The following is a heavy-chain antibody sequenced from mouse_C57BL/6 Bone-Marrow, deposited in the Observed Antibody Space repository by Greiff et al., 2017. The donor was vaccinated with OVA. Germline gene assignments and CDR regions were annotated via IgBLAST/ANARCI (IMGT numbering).Heavy chain of an antibody. CDR3: ARFSFAY. J-gene: IGHJ3*01. V-gene: IGHV1-58*01. D-gene: IGHD6-2*01. CDR1: GYTFTSYG. CDR2: IYLGNGYT. Sequence: EVKLMESGAELVRPGSSVKMSCKTSGYTFTSYGINWVKQRPGQGLEWIGYIYLGNGYTEYNEKFKGKATLTSDTASSTAYIQLSSLTSEDSSIYFCARFSFAYWGQGTLVTVSA.